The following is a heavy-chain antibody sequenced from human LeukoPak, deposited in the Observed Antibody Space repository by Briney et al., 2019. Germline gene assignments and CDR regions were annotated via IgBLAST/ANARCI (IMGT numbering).Heavy chain of an antibody. V-gene: IGHV1-18*01. CDR3: ARDGLYSGSYPSPGY. D-gene: IGHD1-26*01. J-gene: IGHJ4*02. CDR1: GYTFTSYG. CDR2: ISAYNGNT. Sequence: GASVKVSCKASGYTFTSYGISWVRQAPGQGLEWMGWISAYNGNTNYAQKLQGRVTITTDTSTSTAYMELRSLRSDDTAVYYCARDGLYSGSYPSPGYWGQGTLVTVSS.